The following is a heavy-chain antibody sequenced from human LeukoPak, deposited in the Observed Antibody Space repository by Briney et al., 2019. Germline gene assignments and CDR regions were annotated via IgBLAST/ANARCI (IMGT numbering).Heavy chain of an antibody. CDR2: ISSSSSTI. Sequence: GGSLRLSCGVSGFTFSSSSMNWVRQAPGKGLDWVSYISSSSSTIYYADSVKGRFTISRDNAKNSLYLKMNSLRDEDTAVHYCARYFDSWGQGTLVTVSS. CDR1: GFTFSSSS. J-gene: IGHJ4*02. CDR3: ARYFDS. V-gene: IGHV3-48*02.